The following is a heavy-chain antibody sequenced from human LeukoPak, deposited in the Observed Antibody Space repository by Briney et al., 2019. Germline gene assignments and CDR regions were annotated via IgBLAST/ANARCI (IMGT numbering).Heavy chain of an antibody. CDR2: IDPSGGSP. V-gene: IGHV1-46*01. J-gene: IGHJ4*02. CDR3: TRADAYGDYDF. Sequence: ASVKVSCKASGYTFTGYYMHWVRQAPGQGLEWMGIIDPSGGSPTYAQKFQGRVTMTRDMSTSTVYMELRSLRSEDTAVYYCTRADAYGDYDFWGQGTLVTVSS. D-gene: IGHD4-17*01. CDR1: GYTFTGYY.